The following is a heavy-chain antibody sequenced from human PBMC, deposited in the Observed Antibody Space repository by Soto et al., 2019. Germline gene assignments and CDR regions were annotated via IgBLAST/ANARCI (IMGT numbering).Heavy chain of an antibody. CDR3: VHNSYSGGAGY. V-gene: IGHV2-5*02. CDR2: IYWDDDK. J-gene: IGHJ4*02. Sequence: QITLKESGPTLVKPTQTLTLTCTFSGFSLSSSGVAVDWVRQPPGKALEWLALIYWDDDKRYSPSLKNRLTITNDTSKNQVVLTLTNMDPVDTATYYCVHNSYSGGAGYWGQGTLVTVSS. D-gene: IGHD6-25*01. CDR1: GFSLSSSGVA.